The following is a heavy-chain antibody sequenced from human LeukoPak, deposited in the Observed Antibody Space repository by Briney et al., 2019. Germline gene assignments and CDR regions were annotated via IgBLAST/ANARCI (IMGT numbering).Heavy chain of an antibody. J-gene: IGHJ4*02. V-gene: IGHV3-74*01. CDR2: INRDGTTT. D-gene: IGHD3-10*01. CDR1: GFTFSNYA. CDR3: AREIFYGSGSPKIDS. Sequence: GGSLRLSCAASGFTFSNYAMSWVRQAPGKGLVWVSNINRDGTTTTNADSVKGRFTTSRDNAKNTLYLQMNSLRAEDTAVYYCAREIFYGSGSPKIDSWGQGTLVTVSS.